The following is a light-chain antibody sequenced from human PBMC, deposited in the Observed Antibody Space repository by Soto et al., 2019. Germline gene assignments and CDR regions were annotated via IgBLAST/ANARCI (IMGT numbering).Light chain of an antibody. CDR1: QSVSSN. CDR3: LQYDDWPRT. CDR2: GAS. V-gene: IGKV3-15*01. J-gene: IGKJ3*01. Sequence: EIVMTQSPATLSVSPGERATLSCRASQSVSSNLAWYQQKPGQAPRLLIYGASTRATGISARFSGSGSGTEFALTISSLQSEDFAVYYCLQYDDWPRTFGPGTKVDIK.